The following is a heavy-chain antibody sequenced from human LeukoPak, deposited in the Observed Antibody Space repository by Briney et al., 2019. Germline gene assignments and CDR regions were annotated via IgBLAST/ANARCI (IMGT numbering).Heavy chain of an antibody. V-gene: IGHV4-39*01. CDR2: IYYSGST. D-gene: IGHD5-18*01. Sequence: SETLSLTCTVSGGSVSSGSYYWSWIRQPPGKGLEWIGSIYYSGSTYCNPSLKSRVTISVDTSRNQFSLELRTVTAADTAVYYCARQGYSSGYYFDYWGQGTLVTVSS. CDR3: ARQGYSSGYYFDY. J-gene: IGHJ4*02. CDR1: GGSVSSGSYY.